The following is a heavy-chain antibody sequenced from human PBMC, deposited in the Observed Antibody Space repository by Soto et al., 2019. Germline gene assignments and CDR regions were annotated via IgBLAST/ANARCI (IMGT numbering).Heavy chain of an antibody. V-gene: IGHV1-18*01. CDR2: INTYNGNT. CDR1: GYTFTNYG. CDR3: ARDLLYSTRSTVRFDI. J-gene: IGHJ3*02. Sequence: VPLVQSGVEVKKPGASVKVSCKASGYTFTNYGISWVRQAPGQGLEWRGWINTYNGNTNYAQKVQGRVTMTTETSTSTAYMELRSLRSDDTAVYYCARDLLYSTRSTVRFDIWGQGTMLTVSS. D-gene: IGHD6-13*01.